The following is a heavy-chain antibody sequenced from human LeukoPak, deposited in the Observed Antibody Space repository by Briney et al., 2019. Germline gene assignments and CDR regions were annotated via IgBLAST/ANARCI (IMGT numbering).Heavy chain of an antibody. D-gene: IGHD6-19*01. J-gene: IGHJ4*02. CDR3: ARADSSGWLFDY. CDR2: ILGGAGSTI. Sequence: GGSLRLSCSASGFSFSSDGMSWVRQAPGKGLEWVSGILGGAGSTIYYADSVKGRFTISRDNAKNSLYLQMNSLRAEDTAVYYCARADSSGWLFDYWGQGTLVTVSS. V-gene: IGHV3-48*04. CDR1: GFSFSSDG.